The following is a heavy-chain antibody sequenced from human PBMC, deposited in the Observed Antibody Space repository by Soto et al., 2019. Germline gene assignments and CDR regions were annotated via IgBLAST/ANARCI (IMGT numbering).Heavy chain of an antibody. CDR2: IKYSGTT. CDR1: GGSISSSSCH. D-gene: IGHD3-10*01. J-gene: IGHJ5*02. CDR3: AKLLWSRGDWYDP. V-gene: IGHV4-39*01. Sequence: PSETLSLTCTVSGGSISSSSCHWGWIRQPPGKGLEWIASIKYSGTTFYNPSLKSRVTLSVDTSKNQFSLKLSSVTAADTAVYYCAKLLWSRGDWYDPWGQGTLVTVSS.